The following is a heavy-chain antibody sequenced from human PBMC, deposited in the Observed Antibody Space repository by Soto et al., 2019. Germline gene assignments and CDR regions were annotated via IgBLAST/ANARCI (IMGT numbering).Heavy chain of an antibody. CDR1: GFALIAFT. V-gene: IGHV1-24*01. Sequence: GXSVKDSWKVSGFALIAFTLHWVRQAPGKGLEWMGHFDPENGERVYAQKFQGRVTMTEDTSTDTAYMELTSLTSEDTAVYYCASSNYDKSFDVWGQGTMVTVSS. D-gene: IGHD3-16*01. CDR2: FDPENGER. J-gene: IGHJ3*01. CDR3: ASSNYDKSFDV.